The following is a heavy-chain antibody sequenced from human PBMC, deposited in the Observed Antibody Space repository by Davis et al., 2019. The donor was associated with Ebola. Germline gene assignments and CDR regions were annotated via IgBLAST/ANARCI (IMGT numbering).Heavy chain of an antibody. CDR1: GFTVSSNH. CDR3: AKVAIFGVVSYYFDY. Sequence: GGSLRLSCTASGFTVSSNHMSWVRQAPGKGLEWVSGSWNSGSIGYADSVKGRFTISRDNAKNSLYLQMNSLRAEDTALYYCAKVAIFGVVSYYFDYWGQGTLVTVSS. V-gene: IGHV3-9*01. CDR2: SWNSGSI. D-gene: IGHD3-3*01. J-gene: IGHJ4*02.